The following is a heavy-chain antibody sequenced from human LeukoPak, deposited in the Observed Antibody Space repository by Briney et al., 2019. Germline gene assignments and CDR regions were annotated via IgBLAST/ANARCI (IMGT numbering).Heavy chain of an antibody. CDR3: ARDRVPGTSPKMDS. Sequence: QPGGSLRLSCAASGFTFNTYTMNWVRQTPGKGLEWVSVISGNGHETFYTDSVKGRFTISRDNSMNTLYLQMNSLGAEDTALYYCARDRVPGTSPKMDSWGQGTLVTVSS. D-gene: IGHD1-1*01. J-gene: IGHJ4*02. CDR2: ISGNGHET. V-gene: IGHV3-23*01. CDR1: GFTFNTYT.